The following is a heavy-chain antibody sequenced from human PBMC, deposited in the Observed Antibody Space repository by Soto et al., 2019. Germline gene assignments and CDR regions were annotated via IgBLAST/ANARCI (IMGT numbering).Heavy chain of an antibody. Sequence: EVQLVQSGAEVKKQGESLKISCKGSGYSFTSYWIGWVRQMPGKGLEWMGIIYPGDSDTRYSPSFQGQVTISADKSISTTYLQWSSLKASDTAMYYCARTSDYIWGSYRSPQLDAFDIWGQGTMVTVSS. D-gene: IGHD3-16*02. CDR3: ARTSDYIWGSYRSPQLDAFDI. V-gene: IGHV5-51*03. J-gene: IGHJ3*02. CDR2: IYPGDSDT. CDR1: GYSFTSYW.